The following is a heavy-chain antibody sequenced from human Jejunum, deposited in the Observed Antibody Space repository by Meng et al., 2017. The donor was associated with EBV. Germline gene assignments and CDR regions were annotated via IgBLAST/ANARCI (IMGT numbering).Heavy chain of an antibody. J-gene: IGHJ4*02. D-gene: IGHD6-13*01. V-gene: IGHV6-1*01. CDR3: ARGIAAAGKGGLFDY. Sequence: QLKPPHSGPGMVKPSQTLSPPCAISGDSVSSNSAAWNWIRQSPSRGLEWLGRTYYRSKWYDHYAVSVKSRIIINPDTSKNQFSLQLNSVTPEDSAVYYCARGIAAAGKGGLFDYWGQGTLVTVSS. CDR1: GDSVSSNSAA. CDR2: TYYRSKWYD.